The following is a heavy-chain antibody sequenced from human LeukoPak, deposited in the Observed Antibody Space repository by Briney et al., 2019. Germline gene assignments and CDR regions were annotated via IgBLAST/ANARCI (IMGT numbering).Heavy chain of an antibody. D-gene: IGHD3-3*01. Sequence: SETLSLTCTVSGGSISSGGYYWSWIRQHPGKGLEWIGYIYYSGSTYYNPSLKSRVTISEDTSKNQFSLKLSSVTAADTAVHYCARPDFHGWFDPWGQGTLATVSS. J-gene: IGHJ5*02. CDR1: GGSISSGGYY. CDR2: IYYSGST. CDR3: ARPDFHGWFDP. V-gene: IGHV4-31*03.